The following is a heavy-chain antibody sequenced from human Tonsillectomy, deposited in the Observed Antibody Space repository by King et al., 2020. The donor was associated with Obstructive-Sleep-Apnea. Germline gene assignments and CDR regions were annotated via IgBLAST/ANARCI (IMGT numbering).Heavy chain of an antibody. J-gene: IGHJ4*02. D-gene: IGHD3-9*01. CDR1: GFTFTSHS. CDR3: ARGNYDILTAYYDLNY. Sequence: QLVQSGGGLVKPGGSLRLSCAASGFTFTSHSMNWVRQAPGKGLEWISSISSSSSYIYYADSVEGRFTISRDNAKNSLFLQMNSLRAEDTAVYYCARGNYDILTAYYDLNYWGQGTLVTVSS. V-gene: IGHV3-21*01. CDR2: ISSSSSYI.